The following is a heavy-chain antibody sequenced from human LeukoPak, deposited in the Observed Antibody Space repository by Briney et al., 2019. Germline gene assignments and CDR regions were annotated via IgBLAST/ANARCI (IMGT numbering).Heavy chain of an antibody. CDR2: IKSKTDGGTT. V-gene: IGHV3-15*01. J-gene: IGHJ4*02. CDR3: TTGSWGTFRYFDY. D-gene: IGHD2-15*01. CDR1: GFTFSNAW. Sequence: GGSLRLSCAASGFTFSNAWMSWVRQAPGKGLEWVGRIKSKTDGGTTDYAAPVKGRFTISRDDSKNTLYLQMNSLKTEDTAVYYCTTGSWGTFRYFDYWGQGTLVTVSS.